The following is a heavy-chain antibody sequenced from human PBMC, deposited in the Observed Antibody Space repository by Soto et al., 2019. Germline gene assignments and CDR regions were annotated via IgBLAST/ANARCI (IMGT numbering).Heavy chain of an antibody. D-gene: IGHD2-2*01. J-gene: IGHJ4*02. CDR1: GGTFSSYA. CDR2: IIPIFGTA. V-gene: IGHV1-69*13. Sequence: EASVEVSCKASGGTFSSYAISWVRQAPGQGLGWMGGIIPIFGTANYAQKFQGRVTITADESTSTAYMELSSLRSEDTAVYYCARDLGGQPVDYWGQGTLVTVSS. CDR3: ARDLGGQPVDY.